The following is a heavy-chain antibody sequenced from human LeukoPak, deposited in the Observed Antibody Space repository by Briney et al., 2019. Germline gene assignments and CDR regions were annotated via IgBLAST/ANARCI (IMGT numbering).Heavy chain of an antibody. J-gene: IGHJ5*02. D-gene: IGHD3-10*01. CDR2: IYHSGST. V-gene: IGHV4-39*07. Sequence: PSETLSLTCTVSGGSISSSSYYWGWIRQPPGKGLEWIGSIYHSGSTYYNPSLKSRVTISVDTSKNQFSLKLSSVTAADTAVYYCASTYGSGIPWGQGTLVTVSS. CDR3: ASTYGSGIP. CDR1: GGSISSSSYY.